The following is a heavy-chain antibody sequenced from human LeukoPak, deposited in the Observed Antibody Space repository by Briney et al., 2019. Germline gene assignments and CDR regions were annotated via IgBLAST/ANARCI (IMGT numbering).Heavy chain of an antibody. CDR3: VTTDDY. CDR1: GFTFSTYA. J-gene: IGHJ4*02. V-gene: IGHV3-30*03. CDR2: ISYDGSNK. Sequence: GGSLRLSCVASGFTFSTYAMSWVRQAPGKGLEWVAVISYDGSNKYYADSVKGRFTISRDNSKNTLYLQMNSLRAEDTAVYYCVTTDDYWGQGTLVTVSS.